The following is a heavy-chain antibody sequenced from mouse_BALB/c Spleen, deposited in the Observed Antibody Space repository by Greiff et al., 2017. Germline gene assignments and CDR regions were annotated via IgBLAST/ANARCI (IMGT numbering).Heavy chain of an antibody. CDR2: ISSGSSTI. V-gene: IGHV5-17*02. Sequence: EVHLVESGGGLVRPGGSRKLSCAASGFTFSSFGMHWVRQAPEKGLEWVAYISSGSSTIYYADTVKGRFTISRDNPKNTLFLQMTSLRSEDTAMYYCARSEGSWFAYWGQGTLVTVSA. J-gene: IGHJ3*01. CDR1: GFTFSSFG. CDR3: ARSEGSWFAY.